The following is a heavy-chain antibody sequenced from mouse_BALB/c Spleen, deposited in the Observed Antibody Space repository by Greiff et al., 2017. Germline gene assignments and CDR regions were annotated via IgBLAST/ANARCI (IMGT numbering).Heavy chain of an antibody. CDR2: IYPGNVNT. D-gene: IGHD3-2*01. Sequence: QVQLQQSGPELVKPGASVRISCKASGYTFTSYYIHWVKQRPGQGLDWIGWIYPGNVNTKYNEKFKGKATLTADKSSSTAYMQLSSLTSEDSAVYFCARDGGQLGLPSWFAYWGQGTLVTVSA. J-gene: IGHJ3*01. CDR1: GYTFTSYY. V-gene: IGHV1S56*01. CDR3: ARDGGQLGLPSWFAY.